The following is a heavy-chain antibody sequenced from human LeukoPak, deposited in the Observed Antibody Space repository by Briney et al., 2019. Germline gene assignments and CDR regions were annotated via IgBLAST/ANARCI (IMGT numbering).Heavy chain of an antibody. Sequence: SETLSLACTVSGDSISGYYWSWMRQPPGRGLEWIGYIYYSGSTNYNPSLKSRVTISVDTSKNQFSLKLSSVTDADTAVYYCARYVSSGLDYWGQGTLVTVSS. CDR1: GDSISGYY. D-gene: IGHD3-22*01. J-gene: IGHJ4*02. CDR2: IYYSGST. CDR3: ARYVSSGLDY. V-gene: IGHV4-59*01.